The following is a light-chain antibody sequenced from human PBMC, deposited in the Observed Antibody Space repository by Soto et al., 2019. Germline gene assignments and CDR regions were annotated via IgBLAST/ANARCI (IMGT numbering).Light chain of an antibody. CDR3: QQTYTTPRT. Sequence: DIQMTQSPSSLSASVGDRVTITCRASQSISSYLSWYQQSPGKAPKLLIYPASTLQTGVPSRFSAIGSGTDFTLTISSLQPEDFATYYCQQTYTTPRTFGQGTRVEIK. J-gene: IGKJ1*01. V-gene: IGKV1-39*01. CDR2: PAS. CDR1: QSISSY.